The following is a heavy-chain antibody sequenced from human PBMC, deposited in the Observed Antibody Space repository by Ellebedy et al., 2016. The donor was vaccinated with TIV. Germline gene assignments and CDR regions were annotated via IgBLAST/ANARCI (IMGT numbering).Heavy chain of an antibody. J-gene: IGHJ3*01. V-gene: IGHV3-7*01. CDR3: ATDGSYGDYRSPAHAFEF. CDR1: GFTFSSYW. Sequence: GGSLRLSCAAPGFTFSSYWMSWVRQTPGKGLEWVANINQDGSEKYYVDSVRGRFTISRDNAKKSLYLQLNSLGADDSAVYYCATDGSYGDYRSPAHAFEFWGQGTMVTVSS. D-gene: IGHD4-17*01. CDR2: INQDGSEK.